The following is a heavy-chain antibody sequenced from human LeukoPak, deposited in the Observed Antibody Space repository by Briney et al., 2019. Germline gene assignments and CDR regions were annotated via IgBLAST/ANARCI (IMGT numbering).Heavy chain of an antibody. CDR2: IVVGSGTT. D-gene: IGHD2-21*01. CDR3: AADVIPGPKGFDS. J-gene: IGHJ5*01. Sequence: GASVKVSCKPSGITFTSFAVQWVRQARGQRLEWIGWIVVGSGTTKYAQKFQERVTITRDMSTSTAYMELSSLRSEDTAVYYCAADVIPGPKGFDSWGQGTLVTVSS. CDR1: GITFTSFA. V-gene: IGHV1-58*01.